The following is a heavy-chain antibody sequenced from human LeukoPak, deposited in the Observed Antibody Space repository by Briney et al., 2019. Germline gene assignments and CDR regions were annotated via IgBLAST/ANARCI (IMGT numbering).Heavy chain of an antibody. CDR3: ARDGRQGGYGTDY. J-gene: IGHJ4*02. CDR1: GFTFSSYA. V-gene: IGHV3-30*04. Sequence: GGSLRLSCAASGFTFSSYAMHWVRQAPGKGLEWVAVISYDGSNKYYADSVKGRFTISRDNSKNTLYLQMNSLRAEDTAVYYCARDGRQGGYGTDYWGQGTLVTVSS. D-gene: IGHD5-12*01. CDR2: ISYDGSNK.